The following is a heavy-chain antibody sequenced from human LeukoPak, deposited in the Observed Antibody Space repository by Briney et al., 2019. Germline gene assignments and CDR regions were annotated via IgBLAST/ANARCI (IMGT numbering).Heavy chain of an antibody. Sequence: PSETLSLTCTVSGGSISSGSYYWSWIRQPAGKGLEWIGRIYTSGSTNYNPSLKSRVTISVDTSKNQFSLKLSSVTAADTAVYYCARVGIVVVPAAMRPGGYYYYYMDVWGKGTTVTVSS. CDR1: GGSISSGSYY. CDR3: ARVGIVVVPAAMRPGGYYYYYMDV. V-gene: IGHV4-61*02. D-gene: IGHD2-2*01. J-gene: IGHJ6*03. CDR2: IYTSGST.